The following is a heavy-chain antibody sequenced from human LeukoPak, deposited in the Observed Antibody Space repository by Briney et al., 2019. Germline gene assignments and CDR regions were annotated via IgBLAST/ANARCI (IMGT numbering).Heavy chain of an antibody. J-gene: IGHJ3*02. V-gene: IGHV1-69*13. Sequence: GASVKVSCKASGGTFSSYAISWVRQAPGQGLEWMGGIIPIFGTANYAQKFQGRVTITADESTSTAYMELSSLRSEDTAVYYCAVAIAARSGGAFDIWGQGTMVTVSS. D-gene: IGHD6-6*01. CDR1: GGTFSSYA. CDR2: IIPIFGTA. CDR3: AVAIAARSGGAFDI.